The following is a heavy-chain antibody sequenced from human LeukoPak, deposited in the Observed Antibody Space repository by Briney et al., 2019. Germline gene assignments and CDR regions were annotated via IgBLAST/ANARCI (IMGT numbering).Heavy chain of an antibody. CDR2: INPIFGTA. J-gene: IGHJ6*02. D-gene: IGHD3-10*01. CDR1: GGTFSSYA. CDR3: ATDLGRTTMVRGVIIRMGTTSGMDV. Sequence: GASVKVSCKASGGTFSSYAISWVRQAPGQGLEWMGGINPIFGTANYAQKFQGRVTITADESTSTAYMELSSLRSEDTAVYYCATDLGRTTMVRGVIIRMGTTSGMDVWGQGTTVTVSS. V-gene: IGHV1-69*01.